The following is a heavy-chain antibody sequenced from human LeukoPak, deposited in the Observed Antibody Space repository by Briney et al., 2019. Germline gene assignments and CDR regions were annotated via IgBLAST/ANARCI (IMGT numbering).Heavy chain of an antibody. Sequence: SVKVSCKASGGTFSSYAISWVRQAPGQGLEWMGGIIPIFGTANYAQKFQGRVTITADESTSTAYMELSSLRSEDTAVYYCAKDQSSGYFDAFDIWGQGTMVTVSS. CDR3: AKDQSSGYFDAFDI. CDR2: IIPIFGTA. V-gene: IGHV1-69*13. D-gene: IGHD2-2*03. CDR1: GGTFSSYA. J-gene: IGHJ3*02.